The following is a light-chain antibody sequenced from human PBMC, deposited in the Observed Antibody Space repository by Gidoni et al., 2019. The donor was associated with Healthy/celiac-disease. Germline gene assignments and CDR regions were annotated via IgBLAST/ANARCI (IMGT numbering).Light chain of an antibody. CDR1: QSISSY. J-gene: IGKJ1*01. V-gene: IGKV1-39*01. CDR2: AAS. Sequence: DIQMTQSPSSLSASVGDRVTIPCRASQSISSYLNWYQQKPGKAPKLLIYAASRLQSGVPSRFSGSGSGTDFTLTISSLQPEDFATYYCQQSYSTPQTFGQGTKVEIK. CDR3: QQSYSTPQT.